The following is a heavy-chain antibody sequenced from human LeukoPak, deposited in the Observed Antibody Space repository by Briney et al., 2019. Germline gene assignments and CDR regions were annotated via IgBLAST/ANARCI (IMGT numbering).Heavy chain of an antibody. J-gene: IGHJ4*02. CDR1: GGSISSSTYY. CDR3: ARGEDFERYYLAY. Sequence: PSETLSLTCTVSGGSISSSTYYWGWIRQPPGKGLEWIGTFYYSGSTYYNPSLKSRVTISVDTSKNQFSLKLTSVTAADTAVYFCARGEDFERYYLAYWGQGTLVTVSS. V-gene: IGHV4-39*07. CDR2: FYYSGST. D-gene: IGHD3-9*01.